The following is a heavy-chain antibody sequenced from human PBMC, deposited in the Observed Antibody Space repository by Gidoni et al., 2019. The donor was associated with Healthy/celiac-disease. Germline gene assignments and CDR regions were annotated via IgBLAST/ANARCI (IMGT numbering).Heavy chain of an antibody. D-gene: IGHD3-10*01. CDR2: ISSSSSYI. J-gene: IGHJ6*02. CDR3: ARAGTMVRGVILFYYYGMDV. V-gene: IGHV3-21*01. Sequence: EVQLVESGGGLVKPGGSLRLSCAASGFTFSSYSMNWVRQAPGKGLEWVSSISSSSSYIYYADSVKSRFTISRDNAKNSLYLQMNSLRAEDTAVYYCARAGTMVRGVILFYYYGMDVWGQGTTVTVSS. CDR1: GFTFSSYS.